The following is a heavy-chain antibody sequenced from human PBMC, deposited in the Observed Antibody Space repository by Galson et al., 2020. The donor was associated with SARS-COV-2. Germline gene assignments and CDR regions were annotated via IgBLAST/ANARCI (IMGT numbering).Heavy chain of an antibody. CDR2: INPSGGSK. J-gene: IGHJ6*03. Sequence: ASVKVSCKASGYTITRYYMHWVRQAPGQGLEWMGIINPSGGSKSYAQKFQGIVTMTRDTSTSTVYMELSSLRSEDTAVYYCARGQRSSTSPPYYYYYMDVWGKGTTVTVSS. CDR1: GYTITRYY. V-gene: IGHV1-46*01. CDR3: ARGQRSSTSPPYYYYYMDV. D-gene: IGHD2-2*01.